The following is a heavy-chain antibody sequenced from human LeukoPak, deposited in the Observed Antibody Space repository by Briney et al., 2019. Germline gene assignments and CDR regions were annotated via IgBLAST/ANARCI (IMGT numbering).Heavy chain of an antibody. V-gene: IGHV4-34*01. CDR1: GGSFSGYY. CDR2: INHSGST. J-gene: IGHJ4*02. CDR3: ARVDILTGYYDY. Sequence: SETPSLTCAVYGGSFSGYYWSWIRQPPGKGLEWIGEINHSGSTNYNPSLKSRVTISVDTSKNQFSLKLSSVTAADTAVYYCARVDILTGYYDYWGQGTLVTVSS. D-gene: IGHD3-9*01.